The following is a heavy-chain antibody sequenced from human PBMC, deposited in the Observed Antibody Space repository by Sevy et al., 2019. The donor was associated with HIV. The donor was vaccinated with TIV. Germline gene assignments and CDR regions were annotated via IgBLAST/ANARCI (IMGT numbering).Heavy chain of an antibody. Sequence: ASVKVSCKISGYRLSELSMHWVRQAPGKGLEWMGRFDREDREIIYAQKFQGRVTETEDTSTDTAYMELSRLRSEDTAVYYCATGREYYDENSGYFDYWGPGTLVTVSS. J-gene: IGHJ4*02. CDR1: GYRLSELS. CDR3: ATGREYYDENSGYFDY. CDR2: FDREDREI. D-gene: IGHD3-22*01. V-gene: IGHV1-24*01.